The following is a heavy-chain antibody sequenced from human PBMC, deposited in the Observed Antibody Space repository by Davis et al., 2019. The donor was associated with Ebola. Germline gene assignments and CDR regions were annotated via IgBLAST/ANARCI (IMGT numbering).Heavy chain of an antibody. CDR3: ARKSYYYDSSGYHRGAFDI. J-gene: IGHJ3*02. CDR1: GGSISSYH. D-gene: IGHD3-22*01. V-gene: IGHV4-59*08. CDR2: VHYTGST. Sequence: MPSETLSLTCTVSGGSISSYHWNWIRQPPGKGLEWIGYVHYTGSTNYNPSLKSRVTISVDTSKNQFSLKLTSVTAADTAVYYCARKSYYYDSSGYHRGAFDIWGQGTMVTVSS.